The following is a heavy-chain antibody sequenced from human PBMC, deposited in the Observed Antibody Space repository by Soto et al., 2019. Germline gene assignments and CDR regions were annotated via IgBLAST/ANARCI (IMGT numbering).Heavy chain of an antibody. D-gene: IGHD3-22*01. V-gene: IGHV1-18*01. CDR1: GYTFTSYG. CDR2: ISAYNGNT. J-gene: IGHJ4*02. CDR3: ARTSSGYFSPFDN. Sequence: ASVKVSCKASGYTFTSYGFSWVRQAPGQGLEWMGWISAYNGNTNYAQRLQGRVTMTTDTPTSTAYMELRSLRSDDTAVYYCARTSSGYFSPFDNWGQGTLVTVSS.